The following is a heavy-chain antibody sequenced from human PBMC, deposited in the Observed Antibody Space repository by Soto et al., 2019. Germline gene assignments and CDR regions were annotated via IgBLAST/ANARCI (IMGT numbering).Heavy chain of an antibody. D-gene: IGHD1-26*01. Sequence: EVQLVESGGGLVKPGGSLTLSCTASGFTFSTYNMNWVRQAPGKGLEWVSSINSPSSYIYYADSVKGRFTISRDNAKNSLFLQMSSLRAEDSAVYYCARMGGSDDYYYYYGMDVWDQGTAVTVSS. CDR2: INSPSSYI. CDR1: GFTFSTYN. CDR3: ARMGGSDDYYYYYGMDV. V-gene: IGHV3-21*01. J-gene: IGHJ6*02.